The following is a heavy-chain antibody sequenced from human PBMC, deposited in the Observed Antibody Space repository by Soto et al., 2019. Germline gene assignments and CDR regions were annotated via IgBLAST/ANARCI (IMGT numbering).Heavy chain of an antibody. Sequence: SETLSLTCTVSGGSISSGDYYWSWIRQPPGKGLEWIGYIYYSGSTYYNPSLKSRVTISVDTSKNQFSLKLSSVTAADTAVYYCARDRSYCSSTSCYNWFDPWGQGTLVTVSS. D-gene: IGHD2-2*01. CDR2: IYYSGST. J-gene: IGHJ5*02. V-gene: IGHV4-30-4*01. CDR3: ARDRSYCSSTSCYNWFDP. CDR1: GGSISSGDYY.